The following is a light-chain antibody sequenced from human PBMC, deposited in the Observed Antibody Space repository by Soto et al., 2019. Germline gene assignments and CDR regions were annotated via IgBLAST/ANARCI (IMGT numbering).Light chain of an antibody. Sequence: EIVMTQSPATLSVSPGEGATLSCRASQTISSDLAWYQHKPGQTPKLVIFGASNRAAGIPARFSGSGSGTEFTLTISSLQSEDFAVYYCHHYNNFPPYTFGQGTKLEIK. CDR2: GAS. V-gene: IGKV3D-15*01. CDR3: HHYNNFPPYT. CDR1: QTISSD. J-gene: IGKJ2*01.